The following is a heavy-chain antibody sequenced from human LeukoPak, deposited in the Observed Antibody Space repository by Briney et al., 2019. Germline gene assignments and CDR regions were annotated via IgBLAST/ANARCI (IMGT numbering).Heavy chain of an antibody. CDR3: ARSYGYYFDY. J-gene: IGHJ4*02. CDR1: GGSISSXX. D-gene: IGHD4-17*01. CDR2: IYYSGST. Sequence: SGGSISSXXXXXXRXXXGKXLEWIGYIYYSGSTNYNPSLKSRVTISVDTSKNQFSLKLSSVTAADTAVYYCARSYGYYFDYWGQGTLVTVSS. V-gene: IGHV4-59*01.